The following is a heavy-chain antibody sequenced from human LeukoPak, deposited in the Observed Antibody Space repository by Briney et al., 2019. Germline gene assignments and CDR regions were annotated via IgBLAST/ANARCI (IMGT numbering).Heavy chain of an antibody. Sequence: PGGSLRLSCAASGFTFSSYAMHWVRQAPGKGLEWVAVISYDGSNKYYADSVKGRFTISRDNSKNTLYLQMNSLRAEDTAVYYCARFGGLDDFDIWGQGTMVTVSS. CDR1: GFTFSSYA. J-gene: IGHJ3*02. CDR2: ISYDGSNK. D-gene: IGHD3-10*01. CDR3: ARFGGLDDFDI. V-gene: IGHV3-30*04.